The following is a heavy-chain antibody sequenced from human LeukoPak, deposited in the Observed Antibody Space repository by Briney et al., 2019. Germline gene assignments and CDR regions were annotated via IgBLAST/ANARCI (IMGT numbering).Heavy chain of an antibody. CDR1: GLTFTTYW. V-gene: IGHV3-74*01. D-gene: IGHD1-26*01. Sequence: GGSLRLSLAASGLTFTTYWMHWVGKAPGKGLMWVSRISGDGGTSAYADSVKGRFTISRDNAKNTLYLQMNSLRTEDTALYYCAISRYSGSSLDYWGQGSLVTVPS. CDR2: ISGDGGTS. CDR3: AISRYSGSSLDY. J-gene: IGHJ4*02.